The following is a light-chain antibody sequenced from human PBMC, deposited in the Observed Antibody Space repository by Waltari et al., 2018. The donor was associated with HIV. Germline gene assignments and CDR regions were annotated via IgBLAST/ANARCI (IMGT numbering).Light chain of an antibody. V-gene: IGLV3-25*03. Sequence: SSDLTQPPSVSVSPGPTARTTCSGDAFPQQFAYSYQQRTGQAPVLVIHRDTERPSGIPERFSGSSSGTTVTLTISGVQAEDEADYYCQSADTSASFMIFGGGTRLTVL. CDR1: AFPQQF. CDR2: RDT. CDR3: QSADTSASFMI. J-gene: IGLJ2*01.